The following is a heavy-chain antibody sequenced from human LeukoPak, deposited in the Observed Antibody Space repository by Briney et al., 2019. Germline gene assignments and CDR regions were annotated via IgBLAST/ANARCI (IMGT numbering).Heavy chain of an antibody. CDR2: IYTTGMT. CDR1: GGSINSYW. V-gene: IGHV4-4*07. D-gene: IGHD3-16*02. CDR3: ARAGYTISSYRFDY. J-gene: IGHJ4*02. Sequence: PSETLSLTCSVSGGSINSYWWSWIRQPAGKGQEFIGRIYTTGMTNYNPSLKSRVSMSVDTSKNQFSLELRSVTAADTAVYFCARAGYTISSYRFDYWGQGALVTVSS.